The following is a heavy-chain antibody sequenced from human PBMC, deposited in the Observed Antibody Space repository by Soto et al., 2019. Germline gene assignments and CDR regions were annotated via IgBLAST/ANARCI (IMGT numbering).Heavy chain of an antibody. D-gene: IGHD6-13*01. Sequence: EVQLGESGGGLVQPGMSLRLSCAASGFTFDDYAMHWVRQVPGKGLEWVSGINWNSGSIGYGDSVKGRFAISRDNAKNSLHLQMNSLSAEDTAFYYCVKDESINWYSGHFRHWGQGTLVTVYS. V-gene: IGHV3-9*01. CDR1: GFTFDDYA. CDR3: VKDESINWYSGHFRH. J-gene: IGHJ1*01. CDR2: INWNSGSI.